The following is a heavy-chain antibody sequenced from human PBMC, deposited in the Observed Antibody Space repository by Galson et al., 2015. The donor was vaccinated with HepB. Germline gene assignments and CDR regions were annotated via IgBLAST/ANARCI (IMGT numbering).Heavy chain of an antibody. CDR3: ARGRSGSYSGYFDY. D-gene: IGHD1-26*01. CDR1: GFTFSSYD. V-gene: IGHV3-13*01. CDR2: IGTAGDT. J-gene: IGHJ4*02. Sequence: SLRLSCAASGFTFSSYDMHWVRQATGKGLEWVSAIGTAGDTYYPGSVKGRFTISRENAKNSLYLQMNSLRAGDTAVYYCARGRSGSYSGYFDYWGQGTLVTVSS.